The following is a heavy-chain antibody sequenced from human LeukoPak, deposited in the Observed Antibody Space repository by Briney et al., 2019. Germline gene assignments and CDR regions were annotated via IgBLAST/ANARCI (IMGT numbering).Heavy chain of an antibody. V-gene: IGHV3-21*01. CDR1: GFTFSSYT. Sequence: PGESLRVSCAASGFTFSSYTMNWVRQAPGKGLKWVSSITGTSSIIQYADSVMGRFTISRDNSKNSLYLQMNSLRAEDTAVYYCARDSNYYSWDWGQGTLVTVSS. CDR2: ITGTSSII. CDR3: ARDSNYYSWD. J-gene: IGHJ4*02. D-gene: IGHD3-10*01.